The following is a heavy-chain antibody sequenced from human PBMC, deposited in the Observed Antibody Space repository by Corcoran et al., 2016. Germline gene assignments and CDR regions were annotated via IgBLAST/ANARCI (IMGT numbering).Heavy chain of an antibody. CDR2: VWYDGSTK. CDR3: ARVPRSSSWYVPHFDY. V-gene: IGHV3-33*01. CDR1: GFTLSNYD. D-gene: IGHD6-13*01. Sequence: QVQMVESGGGVVQPGRSLRLSCEASGFTLSNYDMHWVRQAPGKGLEWVAAVWYDGSTKYYGDSVKGRFTISRDNSRSTLYLQMNSLRAEDTAVYYCARVPRSSSWYVPHFDYWGQGTLVAVSS. J-gene: IGHJ4*02.